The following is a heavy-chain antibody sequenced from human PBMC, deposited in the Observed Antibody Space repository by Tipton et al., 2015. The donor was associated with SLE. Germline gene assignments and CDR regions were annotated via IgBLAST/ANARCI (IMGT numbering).Heavy chain of an antibody. Sequence: GLVKPSETLSLTCTVSGGSISSHYWSWIRQPPGKGLEWIGYIYYSGSTNYNPSLKSRVTISVDTSKNQFSLKLSSVTAADTAVYYCARVSQWLVSYYFDYWGQGTLVTVSS. CDR1: GGSISSHY. V-gene: IGHV4-59*11. CDR2: IYYSGST. J-gene: IGHJ4*02. D-gene: IGHD6-19*01. CDR3: ARVSQWLVSYYFDY.